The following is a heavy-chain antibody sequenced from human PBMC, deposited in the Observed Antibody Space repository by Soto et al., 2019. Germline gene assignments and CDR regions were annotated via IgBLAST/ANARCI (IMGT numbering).Heavy chain of an antibody. CDR2: IYYSGIT. CDR1: GGSISSYY. V-gene: IGHV4-59*12. D-gene: IGHD2-8*02. CDR3: ARDTITGLFDY. J-gene: IGHJ4*02. Sequence: PSETLSLTCTVSGGSISSYYWSWIRQPPGKGLEWIGYIYYSGITDYNPSLKSRVTISVDTSKNQFSLKLTSVTAADTAVYYCARDTITGLFDYWGQGTLVTFPQ.